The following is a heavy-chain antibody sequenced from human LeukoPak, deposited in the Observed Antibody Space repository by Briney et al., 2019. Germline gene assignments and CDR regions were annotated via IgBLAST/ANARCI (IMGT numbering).Heavy chain of an antibody. V-gene: IGHV4-59*01. CDR1: GGSISSYY. CDR2: IYYSGST. J-gene: IGHJ5*02. Sequence: SETLSLTCTVSGGSISSYYWIWLRQPPGKGLEWIGYIYYSGSTNYNPSLKSRVTISVDTSKNQFSLKLSSVTAADTAVYYCARGGYDYVWGSYRINNWFDPWGQGTLVTVSS. D-gene: IGHD3-16*01. CDR3: ARGGYDYVWGSYRINNWFDP.